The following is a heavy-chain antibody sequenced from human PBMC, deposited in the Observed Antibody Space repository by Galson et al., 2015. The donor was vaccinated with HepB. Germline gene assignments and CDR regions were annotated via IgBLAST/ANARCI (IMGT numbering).Heavy chain of an antibody. CDR1: GFTFNSYN. CDR2: IGGSNSYM. J-gene: IGHJ6*03. CDR3: VRDPEWLRFYMDV. V-gene: IGHV3-21*01. D-gene: IGHD5-12*01. Sequence: SLRLSCAASGFTFNSYNVNWVRQAPGKGLEWVSSIGGSNSYMYYADSVKGRFTISRDSAKNSLFLQLNSLRAEDTAVYYCVRDPEWLRFYMDVWGKGTTVTVSS.